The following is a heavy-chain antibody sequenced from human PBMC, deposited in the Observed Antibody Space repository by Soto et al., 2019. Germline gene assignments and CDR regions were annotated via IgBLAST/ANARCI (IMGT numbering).Heavy chain of an antibody. D-gene: IGHD3-3*01. J-gene: IGHJ6*03. V-gene: IGHV3-15*01. CDR3: TTVTSYYDFWSGYYTGIPWTSLQSFMDV. CDR2: IKSKTDGGTT. Sequence: GGSLRLSCAASGFTFSNAWMSWVRQAPGKGLEWVGRIKSKTDGGTTDYAAPGKGRFTISRDDSKNTLYLQMNSLKTEDTAVYYCTTVTSYYDFWSGYYTGIPWTSLQSFMDVWGKGTTVTVSS. CDR1: GFTFSNAW.